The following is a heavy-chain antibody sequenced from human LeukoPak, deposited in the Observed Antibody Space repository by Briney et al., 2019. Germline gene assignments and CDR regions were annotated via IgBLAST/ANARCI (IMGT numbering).Heavy chain of an antibody. CDR2: IYHSGST. J-gene: IGHJ5*02. Sequence: SETLSLTCAVSGYSISSSNWWGWIRQPPGKGLERIGYIYHSGSTNYNPSLKSRVTISVDKSKNEFFLKLTSVTAADTAVYFCARGGSGSYVVDPWGQGTLVIVSS. CDR3: ARGGSGSYVVDP. CDR1: GYSISSSNW. V-gene: IGHV4-28*03. D-gene: IGHD3-10*01.